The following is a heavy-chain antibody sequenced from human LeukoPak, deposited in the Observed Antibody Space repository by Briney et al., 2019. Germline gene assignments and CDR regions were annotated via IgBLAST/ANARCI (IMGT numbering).Heavy chain of an antibody. CDR2: IYAGGTT. D-gene: IGHD3-16*01. CDR3: AREIRGDYFDF. Sequence: GGSLRLSCAVSGFTVSSNYMNWVRQAPGKGLEWVSVIYAGGTTFYADSVKGRFTISRDNSKNTLYLQMNSLRADDTAVYYCAREIRGDYFDFWGQGTLVTVSS. V-gene: IGHV3-53*01. CDR1: GFTVSSNY. J-gene: IGHJ4*02.